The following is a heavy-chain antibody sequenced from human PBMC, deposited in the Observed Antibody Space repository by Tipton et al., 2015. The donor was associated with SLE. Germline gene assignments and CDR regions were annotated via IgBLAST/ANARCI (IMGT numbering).Heavy chain of an antibody. CDR2: IYYSGST. CDR3: ARGSTGIVVVPAAHYYYYYMDV. CDR1: GGSISSYY. D-gene: IGHD2-2*01. Sequence: TLSLTCTVSGGSISSYYWSWIRQPPGKGLEWIGYIYYSGSTNYNPSLKSRVTISVDMSKNQFSLKLTSVTAADTAVYYCARGSTGIVVVPAAHYYYYYMDVWGKGTTVTVSS. J-gene: IGHJ6*03. V-gene: IGHV4-59*01.